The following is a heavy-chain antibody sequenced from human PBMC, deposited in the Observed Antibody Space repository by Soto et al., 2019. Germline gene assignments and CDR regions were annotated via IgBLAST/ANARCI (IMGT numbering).Heavy chain of an antibody. CDR1: GFTFSSYG. Sequence: QVQLVESGGGVVQPGRSLRLSCAASGFTFSSYGMHWVRQAPGKGLEWVAVISYDGSNKYYADSVKGRFTISRDNSKNTLYLQMNSLRAEDTAVYYCAKDRSSGYGGLVSYYMDVWGKGTMVTVSS. D-gene: IGHD5-12*01. V-gene: IGHV3-30*18. CDR3: AKDRSSGYGGLVSYYMDV. CDR2: ISYDGSNK. J-gene: IGHJ6*03.